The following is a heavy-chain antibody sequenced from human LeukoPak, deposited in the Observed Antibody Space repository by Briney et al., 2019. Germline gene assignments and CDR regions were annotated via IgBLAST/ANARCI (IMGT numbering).Heavy chain of an antibody. CDR2: IYYSGST. CDR3: ARGIYYDSSGYYYSSYDY. V-gene: IGHV4-59*01. Sequence: PSETLSLTCTVSGGSISSYYWSWIRQPPGKGLEWIGYIYYSGSTNYNPSLKSRVTISVDTSKNQFSLKLSSVTAADTAVYYCARGIYYDSSGYYYSSYDYWGQGTLVTVSS. CDR1: GGSISSYY. D-gene: IGHD3-22*01. J-gene: IGHJ4*02.